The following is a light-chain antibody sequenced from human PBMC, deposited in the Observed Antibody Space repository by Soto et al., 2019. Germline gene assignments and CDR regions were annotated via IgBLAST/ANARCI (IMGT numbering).Light chain of an antibody. Sequence: QSALTQPASVSGSPGQSITISCTGTSRDVGSYNLVSWYQQHPGKAPKLMIYEVSKRPSGVSNRFSGSKSGNTASLTISGLQAEDEADYYCCSYAGPITFGSYVFGTGTKLTVL. V-gene: IGLV2-23*02. CDR3: CSYAGPITFGSYV. J-gene: IGLJ1*01. CDR2: EVS. CDR1: SRDVGSYNL.